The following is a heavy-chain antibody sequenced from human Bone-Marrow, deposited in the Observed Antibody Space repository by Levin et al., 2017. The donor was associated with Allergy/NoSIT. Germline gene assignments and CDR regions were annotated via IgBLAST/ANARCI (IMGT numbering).Heavy chain of an antibody. V-gene: IGHV3-7*02. CDR2: INRDGGDG. J-gene: IGHJ4*02. CDR3: ARNGAWSFEF. Sequence: GGSLRLSCASSGFTFSGYWMAWVRQAPGKGLDWVANINRDGGDGYYVDSVKGRFTISSDNARNSLDLQMNSLRVEDTAVYYCARNGAWSFEFWGQGTLVTVSS. CDR1: GFTFSGYW. D-gene: IGHD2-8*01.